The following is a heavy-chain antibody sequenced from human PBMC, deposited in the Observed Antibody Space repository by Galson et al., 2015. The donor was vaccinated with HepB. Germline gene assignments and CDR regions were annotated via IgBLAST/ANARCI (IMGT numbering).Heavy chain of an antibody. CDR2: ISSSSSTI. J-gene: IGHJ4*02. CDR3: AREEWDLPFDY. CDR1: GFTFISYS. D-gene: IGHD1-26*01. V-gene: IGHV3-48*04. Sequence: SLRLSCAVSGFTFISYSMNWVRQAPGKGLEWLSYISSSSSTIYYADSVKGRFPISRDNAKNLLYLQMHSLSAEDTAVYYCAREEWDLPFDYWGQGTLVTVSS.